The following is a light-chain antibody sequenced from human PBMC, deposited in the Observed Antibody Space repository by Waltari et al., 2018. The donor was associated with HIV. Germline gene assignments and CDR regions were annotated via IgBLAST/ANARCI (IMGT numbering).Light chain of an antibody. J-gene: IGLJ1*01. CDR1: SSHIGNNY. CDR3: GTWDNSLSAGGV. CDR2: ENN. Sequence: QSVLTQPPSVSAAPGQKVPISCSGSSSHIGNNYVSWYQQLPGTAPKLLIYENNKRPSGIPDRFSGSKSGTSATLGITGLQTGDEADYYCGTWDNSLSAGGVFGTGTKVTVL. V-gene: IGLV1-51*01.